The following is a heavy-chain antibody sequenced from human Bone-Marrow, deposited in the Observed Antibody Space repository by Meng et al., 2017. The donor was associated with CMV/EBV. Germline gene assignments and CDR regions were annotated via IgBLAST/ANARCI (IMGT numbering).Heavy chain of an antibody. CDR1: GGTFSSYA. D-gene: IGHD5-12*01. CDR3: AIGLRLRFWYDY. CDR2: IIPIFGTA. J-gene: IGHJ4*02. Sequence: SVKVSCKASGGTFSSYAISWVRQAPGQGLEWMGGIIPIFGTANYAQKFQGRVTITTDESTSTAYMELSSLRSEDTAVYYCAIGLRLRFWYDYWGKGTLVTVSS. V-gene: IGHV1-69*05.